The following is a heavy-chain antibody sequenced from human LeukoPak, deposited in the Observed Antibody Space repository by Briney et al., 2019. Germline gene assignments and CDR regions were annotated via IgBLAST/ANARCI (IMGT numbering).Heavy chain of an antibody. Sequence: PGGSLRLSCAASGFTFSSYSMNWVRQAPGKGLEWVAFIRFDGSISGDYYGKSVKGRFTISRDNAKNSLYLQMNSLRAEDTAVYYCARDTHYYDSSGPDYWGQGTLVTVSS. CDR3: ARDTHYYDSSGPDY. J-gene: IGHJ4*02. D-gene: IGHD3-22*01. CDR1: GFTFSSYS. V-gene: IGHV3-21*05. CDR2: IRFDGSISGD.